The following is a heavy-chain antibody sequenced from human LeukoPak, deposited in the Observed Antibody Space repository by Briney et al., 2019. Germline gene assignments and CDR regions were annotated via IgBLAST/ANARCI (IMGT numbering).Heavy chain of an antibody. CDR2: IYPDDSDT. J-gene: IGHJ4*02. D-gene: IGHD2-15*01. CDR1: GYSFSSYW. V-gene: IGHV5-51*01. Sequence: GESLRISCKGSGYSFSSYWIGWVRQMPGKGLEWMGIIYPDDSDTRYSPSFQGQVTISADKSISTAYLQWSSLKASDTAMYYCARHRKDIGFDSWGQGTLVTVSS. CDR3: ARHRKDIGFDS.